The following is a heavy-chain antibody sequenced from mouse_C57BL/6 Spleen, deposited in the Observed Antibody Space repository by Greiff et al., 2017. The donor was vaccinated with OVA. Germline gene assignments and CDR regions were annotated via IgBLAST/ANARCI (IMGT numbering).Heavy chain of an antibody. Sequence: VQLQQSGPELVKPGASVKIPCKASGYTFTDYNMDWVKQSHGKSLEWIGDINPNNGGTIYNQKFKGKATLTVDKSSSTAYMELRSLTSEDTAVYYCARLVVATRYFDVWGTGTTVTVSS. J-gene: IGHJ1*03. D-gene: IGHD1-1*01. CDR3: ARLVVATRYFDV. CDR2: INPNNGGT. CDR1: GYTFTDYN. V-gene: IGHV1-18*01.